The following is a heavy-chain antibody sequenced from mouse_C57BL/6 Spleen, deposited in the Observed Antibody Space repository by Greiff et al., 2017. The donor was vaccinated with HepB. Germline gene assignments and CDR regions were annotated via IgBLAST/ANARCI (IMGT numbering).Heavy chain of an antibody. CDR2: ISDGGSYT. Sequence: EVQVVESGGGLVKPGGSLKLSCAASGFTFSSYAMSWVRQTPEKRLEWVATISDGGSYTYYPDNVKGRFTISRDNAKNNLYLQMSHLKSEDTAMYYCAITTVPLDYWGQGTTLTVSS. V-gene: IGHV5-4*01. CDR3: AITTVPLDY. D-gene: IGHD1-1*01. CDR1: GFTFSSYA. J-gene: IGHJ2*01.